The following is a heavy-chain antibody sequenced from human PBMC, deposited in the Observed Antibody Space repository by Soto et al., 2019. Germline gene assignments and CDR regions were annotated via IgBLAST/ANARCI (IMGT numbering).Heavy chain of an antibody. CDR3: TIEGAYPGPDFHY. CDR2: TKNKANSYTT. Sequence: PGGSLRLSCAASGFTFSDRYMDWVRQAPGKGLEWVGRTKNKANSYTTEYAASVKGRFTISRGYSRDSVYLQMNSLKTDDTAVYYCTIEGAYPGPDFHYSGQGTILTVYS. V-gene: IGHV3-72*01. CDR1: GFTFSDRY. J-gene: IGHJ4*02. D-gene: IGHD3-16*01.